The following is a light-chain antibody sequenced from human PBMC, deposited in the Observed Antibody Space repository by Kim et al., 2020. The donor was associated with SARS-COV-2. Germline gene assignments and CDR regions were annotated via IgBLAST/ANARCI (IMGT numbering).Light chain of an antibody. CDR1: QSVSSN. V-gene: IGKV3-15*01. Sequence: EIVMTQSPATLSVSPGERATLSCRASQSVSSNLAWYQQKPGQAPRLLISGASTRATGIPARFSGSGSGTEFTLTISSLQSEDFAVYYCQQYHNWPPGTFGQGTKVDIK. CDR2: GAS. J-gene: IGKJ1*01. CDR3: QQYHNWPPGT.